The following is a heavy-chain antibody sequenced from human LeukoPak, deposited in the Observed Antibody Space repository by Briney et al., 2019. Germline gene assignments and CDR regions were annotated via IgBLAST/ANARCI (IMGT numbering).Heavy chain of an antibody. CDR3: AREGGSGWYSGWFDP. Sequence: PGGSLRLSCAASGFTFSGSAMHWVRQAPGKGLEWVANIKQDGSEKRYVDSVKGRFTISRDNAETSLYLQMNSLRAEDTAVYYCAREGGSGWYSGWFDPWGQGTLVTVSS. CDR2: IKQDGSEK. D-gene: IGHD6-19*01. J-gene: IGHJ5*02. CDR1: GFTFSGSA. V-gene: IGHV3-7*01.